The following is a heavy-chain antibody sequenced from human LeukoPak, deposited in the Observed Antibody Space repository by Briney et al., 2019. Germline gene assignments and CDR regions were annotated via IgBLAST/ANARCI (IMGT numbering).Heavy chain of an antibody. CDR3: KEVDY. J-gene: IGHJ4*02. V-gene: IGHV3-30*04. CDR1: GFTFSSYA. Sequence: PGGSLRLSCAASGFTFSSYAMHWVRQAPGKVLEWVAVISYDGSDKYYADSVKGRFTISRDNSKNTLYLQMNSLRVEDTAVYYCKEVDYWGQGTLVTVSS. CDR2: ISYDGSDK.